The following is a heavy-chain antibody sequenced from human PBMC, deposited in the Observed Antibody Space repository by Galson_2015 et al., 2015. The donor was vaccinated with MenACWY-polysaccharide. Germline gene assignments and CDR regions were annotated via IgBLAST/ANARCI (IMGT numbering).Heavy chain of an antibody. J-gene: IGHJ5*02. V-gene: IGHV3-48*02. Sequence: SLRLSCAASGFIFSSHGMNWVRQAPGRGLEWISDISSSGTSMNYADSVKGRFTISRDNARNSLYLQMNSLRDEDTAVYYCGRERWVRVVSFDPWGQGTLVTVSS. CDR3: GRERWVRVVSFDP. CDR1: GFIFSSHG. CDR2: ISSSGTSM. D-gene: IGHD2-2*01.